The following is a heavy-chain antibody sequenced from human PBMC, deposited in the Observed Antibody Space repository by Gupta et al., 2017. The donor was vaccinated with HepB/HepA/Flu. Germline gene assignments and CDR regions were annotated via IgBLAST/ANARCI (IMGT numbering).Heavy chain of an antibody. J-gene: IGHJ4*01. V-gene: IGHV4-39*01. CDR3: ARHDRAVWKEFDD. CDR2: IYYRGRT. CDR1: GGSIRSSSYY. D-gene: IGHD3-16*01. Sequence: QLQLQESGPGLVKPSETLSLTCPVSGGSIRSSSYYWGWIRQPPGKGREWIGSIYYRGRTYDNPALKSRVTISVYTAKKQFSLNMSSVTEADTAVYYCARHDRAVWKEFDDWGHVTLVTVSS.